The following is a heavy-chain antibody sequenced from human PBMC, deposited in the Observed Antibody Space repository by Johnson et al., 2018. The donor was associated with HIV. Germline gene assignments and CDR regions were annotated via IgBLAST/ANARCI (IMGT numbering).Heavy chain of an antibody. J-gene: IGHJ3*02. CDR2: ISGSGGST. CDR3: AKDSGYDFWSGYYTDDAFDI. V-gene: IGHV3-23*04. D-gene: IGHD3-3*01. CDR1: GFTFSSYA. Sequence: MQLVESGGGLVQPGGSLRLSCAASGFTFSSYAMSWVRQAPGKGLEWVSAISGSGGSTYYADSVKGRFTISRDNSKNTLYLQMNSLRAEDTAVYYCAKDSGYDFWSGYYTDDAFDIWGQGTMVTVSS.